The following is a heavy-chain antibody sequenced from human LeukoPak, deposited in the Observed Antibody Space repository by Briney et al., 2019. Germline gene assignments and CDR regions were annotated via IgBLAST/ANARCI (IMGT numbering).Heavy chain of an antibody. CDR1: GFPFSSYS. V-gene: IGHV3-48*02. D-gene: IGHD3-22*01. CDR3: ARDMGHYDNSGYYYSDAFDI. CDR2: ISSGSNTR. Sequence: GGSLRLSCAASGFPFSSYSIHWVRQAPGKGLEWVSYISSGSNTRYYADSVKGRFTISRDNAKSSLFLQMNSLRDEDTAVYYCARDMGHYDNSGYYYSDAFDIWGQGTVVTVSS. J-gene: IGHJ3*02.